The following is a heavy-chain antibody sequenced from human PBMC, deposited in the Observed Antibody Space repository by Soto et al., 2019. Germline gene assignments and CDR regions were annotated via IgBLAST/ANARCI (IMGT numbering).Heavy chain of an antibody. CDR3: ARDPWAADY. Sequence: GGSLRLCCAASGFTVSTKYMSWVRQAPGKGLEWVSVIYSGGSTFYADSVRGRFTISRDNSKNTVNLQMNSLRAEDTAVYYCARDPWAADYWGQGTLVTVS. V-gene: IGHV3-66*01. CDR1: GFTVSTKY. J-gene: IGHJ4*02. D-gene: IGHD3-16*01. CDR2: IYSGGST.